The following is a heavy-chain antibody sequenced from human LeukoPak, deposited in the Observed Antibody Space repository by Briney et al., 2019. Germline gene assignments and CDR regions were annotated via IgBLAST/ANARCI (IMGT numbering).Heavy chain of an antibody. CDR1: GGSINSYY. CDR3: ARLRSGMDV. Sequence: SETLSLTCTVSGGSINSYYRTWIRQPPGKGLEWIANVYNSGSTNYNPSLKSRVTISVDMFKNQFSLKLTSVTAADTAVYYCARLRSGMDVWGQGTTVTVSS. CDR2: VYNSGST. J-gene: IGHJ6*02. V-gene: IGHV4-59*01.